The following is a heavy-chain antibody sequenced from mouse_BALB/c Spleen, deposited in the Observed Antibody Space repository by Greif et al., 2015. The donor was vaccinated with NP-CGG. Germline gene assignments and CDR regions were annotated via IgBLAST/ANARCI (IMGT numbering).Heavy chain of an antibody. CDR2: IRLKSNNYAT. CDR3: QIITTATHYAKDY. V-gene: IGHV6-6*02. CDR1: GFTFSNYW. Sequence: EVHLVESGGGLVQPGGSMKLSCVASGFTFSNYWMNWVRQSPEKGLEWVAEIRLKSNNYATHYAESVKGRFTISRDDSKSSVYLQMNNLRAEDTGIYYCQIITTATHYAKDYWGQGTSVTVSS. J-gene: IGHJ4*01. D-gene: IGHD1-2*01.